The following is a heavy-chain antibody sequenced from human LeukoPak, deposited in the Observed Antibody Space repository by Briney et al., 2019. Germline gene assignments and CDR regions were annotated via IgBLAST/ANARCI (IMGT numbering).Heavy chain of an antibody. V-gene: IGHV4-39*07. D-gene: IGHD5-18*01. Sequence: PSETLSLTCTVSGGSINSNSYYWGWIRQPPGKGLEWIGSIYYSGSTYYNPSLKSRVTISIDTSKNQFSLKLSSVTAADTAVYYCARGYSYGNRYFDFWGQGTVVTVSS. CDR3: ARGYSYGNRYFDF. CDR2: IYYSGST. J-gene: IGHJ4*02. CDR1: GGSINSNSYY.